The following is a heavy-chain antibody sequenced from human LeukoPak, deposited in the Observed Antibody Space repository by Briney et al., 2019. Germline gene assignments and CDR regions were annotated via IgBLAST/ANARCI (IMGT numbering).Heavy chain of an antibody. J-gene: IGHJ6*02. Sequence: ETLSLTCAVYGGSFSGYYWSWIRQPPGKGLEWIGEINHSGSTNYNPSLKSRVTISVDTSKNQFSLRLSSVTAADTAVYYCARGRSRYCTNGVCFAPKYYYYGMDVWGQGTTVTVSS. CDR1: GGSFSGYY. V-gene: IGHV4-34*01. D-gene: IGHD2-8*01. CDR3: ARGRSRYCTNGVCFAPKYYYYGMDV. CDR2: INHSGST.